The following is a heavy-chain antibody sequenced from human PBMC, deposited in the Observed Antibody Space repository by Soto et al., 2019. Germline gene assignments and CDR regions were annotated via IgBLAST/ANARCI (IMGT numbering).Heavy chain of an antibody. Sequence: QVQLVESGGGVVQPGRSLILSCAASGFTFSSYGMHWVRQAPGKGLEWVAVIWYDGSNKYYADSVKGRFTISRDNSKNTLYLQMNSLRAEDTAVYYCARMISSGWYAIDYWGQGTLVTVSS. CDR1: GFTFSSYG. V-gene: IGHV3-33*01. J-gene: IGHJ4*02. CDR2: IWYDGSNK. CDR3: ARMISSGWYAIDY. D-gene: IGHD6-19*01.